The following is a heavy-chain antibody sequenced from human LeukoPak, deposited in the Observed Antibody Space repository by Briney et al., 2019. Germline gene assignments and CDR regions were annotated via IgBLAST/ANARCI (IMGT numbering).Heavy chain of an antibody. J-gene: IGHJ4*02. CDR2: IIGSSGDT. Sequence: GGSLRLSCAASGFSLTNFAMSWVRQAPGKGLEWVSLIIGSSGDTFYADSVKGRFTISRDKSKNRLYLQMNSLRAEDTALYYCAKGAYDYIEMGYFDYWGQGTLVTVSS. D-gene: IGHD5-12*01. CDR1: GFSLTNFA. CDR3: AKGAYDYIEMGYFDY. V-gene: IGHV3-23*01.